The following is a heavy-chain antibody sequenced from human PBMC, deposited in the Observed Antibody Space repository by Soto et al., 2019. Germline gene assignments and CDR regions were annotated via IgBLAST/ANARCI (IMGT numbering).Heavy chain of an antibody. D-gene: IGHD3-22*01. V-gene: IGHV4-31*03. CDR1: GGSISSGGYY. J-gene: IGHJ4*02. CDR3: ATEYYDSRGYYYIDS. CDR2: IYHSGTT. Sequence: SETLSLTCTVSGGSISSGGYYCSWIRQHPGKGLEWIGHIYHSGTTYYNPSLKSRVTISVDTSKNQISLKLTSVSAADTAVYYCATEYYDSRGYYYIDSWGQGTMVTVSS.